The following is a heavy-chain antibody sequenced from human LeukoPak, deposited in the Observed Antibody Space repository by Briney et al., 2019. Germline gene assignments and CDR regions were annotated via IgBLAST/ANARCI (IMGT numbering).Heavy chain of an antibody. D-gene: IGHD5-18*01. J-gene: IGHJ6*04. CDR2: TIPIFGTA. CDR3: ARVDTAMGYYYYGMDV. V-gene: IGHV1-69*01. CDR1: GGTFSSYA. Sequence: SVKVSCKASGGTFSSYAISWVRQAPGQGLEWMGGTIPIFGTANYAQKFQGRVTITADESTSTAYMELSSLRSEDTAVYYCARVDTAMGYYYYGMDVWGKGTTVTVSS.